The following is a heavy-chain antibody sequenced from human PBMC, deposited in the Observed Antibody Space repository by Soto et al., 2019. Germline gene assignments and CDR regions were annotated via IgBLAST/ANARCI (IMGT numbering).Heavy chain of an antibody. J-gene: IGHJ6*02. V-gene: IGHV3-20*04. CDR1: GFTFDDYG. CDR2: INWNGGST. Sequence: EGSLRLSCAASGFTFDDYGMSWVRQAPGKGLEWVSGINWNGGSTGYADSVKGRFTISRDNAKNSLYLQMNSLRAEDTALYYCAREPGYYDSSGYDYYYGMDVWGQGTTVTVSS. CDR3: AREPGYYDSSGYDYYYGMDV. D-gene: IGHD3-22*01.